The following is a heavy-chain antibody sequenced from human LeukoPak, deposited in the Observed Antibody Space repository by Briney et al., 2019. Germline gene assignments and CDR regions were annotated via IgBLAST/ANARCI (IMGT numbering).Heavy chain of an antibody. CDR2: ISSNGDST. CDR3: VKDRDTKGYGDLDY. J-gene: IGHJ4*02. D-gene: IGHD4-17*01. CDR1: GFTFSSSA. V-gene: IGHV3-64D*09. Sequence: GGSLRLSCSASGFTFSSSAMHWVRQAPGKGLEHVSAISSNGDSTYYADSVKGRFTMSRDNSKNTLFLQMSSLRAEDTGVYYCVKDRDTKGYGDLDYWGQGTLVTVSS.